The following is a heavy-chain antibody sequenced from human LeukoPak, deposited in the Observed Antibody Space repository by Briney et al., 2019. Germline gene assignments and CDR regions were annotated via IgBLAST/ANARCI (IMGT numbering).Heavy chain of an antibody. V-gene: IGHV3-30*04. J-gene: IGHJ6*04. CDR2: ISYDGTNK. D-gene: IGHD5-12*01. CDR1: GFTFSSFA. Sequence: GGSLRLSCAASGFTFSSFAMHWVRQAPGKGLEWVAVISYDGTNKYYADSVKGRFTISRDNSKNTLYPQMNSLRVEDTAVYYCARDGNSGYNSDYYYGMDAGGKGTTVTVFS. CDR3: ARDGNSGYNSDYYYGMDA.